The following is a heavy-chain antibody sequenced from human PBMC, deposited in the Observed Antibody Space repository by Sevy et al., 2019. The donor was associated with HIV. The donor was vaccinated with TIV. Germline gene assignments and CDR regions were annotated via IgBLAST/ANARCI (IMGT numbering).Heavy chain of an antibody. CDR2: IWYDGSNK. J-gene: IGHJ6*02. CDR3: ARGLAALPGYYYGMDV. Sequence: GGFLRLSCAASGFTFSSYGMHWVRQAPAKGLERVAVIWYDGSNKYYADSVNGRVTISRYNSKNTLFLQMNSLRDEDTAVSYCARGLAALPGYYYGMDVWGQGTTVPVSS. D-gene: IGHD6-6*01. CDR1: GFTFSSYG. V-gene: IGHV3-33*01.